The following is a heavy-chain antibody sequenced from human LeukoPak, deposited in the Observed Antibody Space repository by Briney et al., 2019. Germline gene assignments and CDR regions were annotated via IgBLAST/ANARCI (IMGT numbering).Heavy chain of an antibody. CDR2: ISWNSGSI. Sequence: GGSLRLSCAASGFTFDDYAMHWVRQAPGKGLEWVSGISWNSGSIGYADSVKGRFTISRDNAKNSLYLQMNSLRAEDTAVYYCASSSSGWSVDYWGQGTLVTVSS. V-gene: IGHV3-9*01. CDR3: ASSSSGWSVDY. D-gene: IGHD6-19*01. CDR1: GFTFDDYA. J-gene: IGHJ4*02.